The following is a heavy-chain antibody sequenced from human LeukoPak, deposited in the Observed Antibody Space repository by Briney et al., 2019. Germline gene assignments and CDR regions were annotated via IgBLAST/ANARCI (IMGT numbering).Heavy chain of an antibody. CDR1: GFTFSSYW. J-gene: IGHJ4*02. CDR3: AKDLEADGWYGNY. CDR2: IKQDGSEK. V-gene: IGHV3-7*03. D-gene: IGHD6-19*01. Sequence: GGSLRLSCAASGFTFSSYWMSWVRQAPGKGLEWVANIKQDGSEKYYVDSVKGRFTISRDNSKNTLYLQMNSLRAEDTAVYYCAKDLEADGWYGNYWGQGTLVTVSS.